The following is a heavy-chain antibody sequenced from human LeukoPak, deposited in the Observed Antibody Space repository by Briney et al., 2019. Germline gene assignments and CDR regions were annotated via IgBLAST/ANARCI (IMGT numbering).Heavy chain of an antibody. Sequence: SETLSLTCTVSGGSISSTSYYWGWIRQPPGKGLEWVGSIYYGGSTYYSPSLKSRVTISVDTSNNQFSLKLSSVTAADTAVYYCARTLWYCSSTSCYPIDAAYYFDNWGQGTLVTVSS. CDR1: GGSISSTSYY. CDR3: ARTLWYCSSTSCYPIDAAYYFDN. V-gene: IGHV4-39*01. CDR2: IYYGGST. J-gene: IGHJ4*02. D-gene: IGHD2-2*01.